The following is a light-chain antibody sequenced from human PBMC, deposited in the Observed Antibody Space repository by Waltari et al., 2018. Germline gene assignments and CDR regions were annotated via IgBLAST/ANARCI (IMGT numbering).Light chain of an antibody. CDR3: QQRSNWPRT. Sequence: EIVLTQSPATLSLSPGERATLSCRASQSVSIYLAWYQQKPGQAPKLLIYDTSNRATGTPARFSGSGSGTDFTLTNSSLEPEDFAFYYCQQRSNWPRTFGQGTKVEI. J-gene: IGKJ1*01. V-gene: IGKV3-11*01. CDR1: QSVSIY. CDR2: DTS.